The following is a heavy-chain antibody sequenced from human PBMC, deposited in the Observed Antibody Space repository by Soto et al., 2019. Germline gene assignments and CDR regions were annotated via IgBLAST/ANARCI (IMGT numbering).Heavy chain of an antibody. J-gene: IGHJ4*02. CDR2: INPNSGGT. CDR1: GYTFTGYY. V-gene: IGHV1-2*04. CDR3: ARDSGLRTYYYDSSGYPNFDY. D-gene: IGHD3-22*01. Sequence: QVQLVQSGAEVKKPGASVKVSCKASGYTFTGYYMHWVRQAPGQGLEWMGWINPNSGGTNYAQKLQGWVTMTRDTSISTAYMELSRLRSDDTAVYYCARDSGLRTYYYDSSGYPNFDYWGQGTLVTVSS.